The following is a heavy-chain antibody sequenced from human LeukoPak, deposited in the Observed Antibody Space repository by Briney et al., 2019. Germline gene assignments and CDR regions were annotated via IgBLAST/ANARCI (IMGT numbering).Heavy chain of an antibody. Sequence: PGGSLRLSCAASGFTASGNYMSWVRQAPGKGLEWVSVIYTAGSTYNADSVKGRFTISRDKSKNTLYLQMNTLRAEDTAVYFCAGGNSWPGLSHWGQGTLLTVSS. D-gene: IGHD6-13*01. J-gene: IGHJ4*02. V-gene: IGHV3-53*01. CDR1: GFTASGNY. CDR3: AGGNSWPGLSH. CDR2: IYTAGST.